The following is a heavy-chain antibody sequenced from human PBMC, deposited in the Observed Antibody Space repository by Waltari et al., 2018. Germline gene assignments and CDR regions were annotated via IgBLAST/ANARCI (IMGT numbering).Heavy chain of an antibody. D-gene: IGHD2-15*01. V-gene: IGHV4-39*01. CDR1: GDSIRSSIYY. Sequence: QLQLQESGPGLVKASDTLSLTCPVSGDSIRSSIYYWGRVRQPPGKGLEWIGNMYNRGRTYYNPSLKSRVTISGDTSKSQFSLKLSSVTAADTSMYYCVRHARTTSGGKHFDHWGQGMLVTVSP. J-gene: IGHJ4*02. CDR2: MYNRGRT. CDR3: VRHARTTSGGKHFDH.